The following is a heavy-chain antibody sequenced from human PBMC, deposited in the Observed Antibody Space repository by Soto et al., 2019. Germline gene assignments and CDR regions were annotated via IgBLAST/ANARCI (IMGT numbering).Heavy chain of an antibody. Sequence: QVQLVESGGGVVQPGRSLRLSCAASGFTFSSYGMHWVRQAPGKGLEWVAVISYDGSNKYYADSVKGRFTISRDNSKDTLYLQMNRLRAEDTAVYYSEKGPAIVLVPAAMNYYYGMDVWGQGTTVSVSS. CDR1: GFTFSSYG. V-gene: IGHV3-30*18. CDR2: ISYDGSNK. D-gene: IGHD2-2*01. CDR3: EKGPAIVLVPAAMNYYYGMDV. J-gene: IGHJ6*02.